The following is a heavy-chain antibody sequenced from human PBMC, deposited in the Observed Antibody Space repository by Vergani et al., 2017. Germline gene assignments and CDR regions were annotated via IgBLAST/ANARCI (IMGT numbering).Heavy chain of an antibody. J-gene: IGHJ5*02. CDR1: GGSFSGYY. CDR3: ARLGAVXVGPGAVAATQGAKGPDP. CDR2: INHSGST. D-gene: IGHD2-15*01. V-gene: IGHV4-34*01. Sequence: QVQLQQWGAGLLKPSETLSLTCAVYGGSFSGYYWSWIRQPPGKGLEWIGEINHSGSTNYNPSLKSRVTISVDTSKNQFSLKLSSVTAADTAVYYCARLGAVXVGPGAVAATQGAKGPDPWGQGTLVTVSS.